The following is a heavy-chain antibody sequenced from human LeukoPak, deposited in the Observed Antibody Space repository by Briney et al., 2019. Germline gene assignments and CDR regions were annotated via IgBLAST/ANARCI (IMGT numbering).Heavy chain of an antibody. CDR3: ARKERIRYFDWLAPFDY. CDR2: IIPIFGTA. J-gene: IGHJ4*02. D-gene: IGHD3-9*01. CDR1: GGTFSSYA. V-gene: IGHV1-69*05. Sequence: SVKVSCKASGGTFSSYAISWVRQAPGQGLEWMGGIIPIFGTANYAQKFQGRVTITTDESTSTAYMELSSLRSEDTAVYYCARKERIRYFDWLAPFDYWGQGTLVTVSS.